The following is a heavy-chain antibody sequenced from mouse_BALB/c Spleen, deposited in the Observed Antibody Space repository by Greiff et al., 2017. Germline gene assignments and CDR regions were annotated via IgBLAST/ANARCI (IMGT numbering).Heavy chain of an antibody. Sequence: VKLVESGAELVRPGVSVKISCKGSGYTFTDYAMHWVKQSHAKSLEWIGVISTYYGDASYNQKFKGKATMTVDKSSSTAYMELARLTSEDSAIYYCARGYGSSSYAMDYWGQGTSVTVSS. V-gene: IGHV1S137*01. CDR3: ARGYGSSSYAMDY. CDR2: ISTYYGDA. D-gene: IGHD1-1*01. J-gene: IGHJ4*01. CDR1: GYTFTDYA.